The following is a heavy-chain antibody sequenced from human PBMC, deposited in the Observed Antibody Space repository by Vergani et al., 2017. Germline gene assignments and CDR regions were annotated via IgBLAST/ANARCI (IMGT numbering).Heavy chain of an antibody. V-gene: IGHV3-9*02. CDR1: GFPSAGYA. D-gene: IGHD6-6*01. J-gene: IGHJ5*02. Sequence: EVQLEESGGGFVLPGRSLRLSCVASGFPSAGYAMHWVRQAPGKGLEWVSGISWNSNSIGYADSVKGRFTISRDNAKNSLYLQMNSLRAEDTALYYCAKDLGTSSGGGWFDPWGQGTLVTVSS. CDR2: ISWNSNSI. CDR3: AKDLGTSSGGGWFDP.